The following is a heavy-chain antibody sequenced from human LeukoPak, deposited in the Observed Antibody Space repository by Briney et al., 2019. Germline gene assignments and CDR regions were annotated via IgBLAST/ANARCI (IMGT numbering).Heavy chain of an antibody. CDR1: GGSISSYY. J-gene: IGHJ6*02. Sequence: SETLSLTCTVSGGSISSYYWSWIRQPAGKGLEWIGRIYTSGSTNYNPSLKSRVTMSVDTSKNQFSLKLSSVTAADTAVYYCARGEDCSGGSCYSGYYYGMDVWGQGTTVTVSS. CDR2: IYTSGST. D-gene: IGHD2-15*01. V-gene: IGHV4-4*07. CDR3: ARGEDCSGGSCYSGYYYGMDV.